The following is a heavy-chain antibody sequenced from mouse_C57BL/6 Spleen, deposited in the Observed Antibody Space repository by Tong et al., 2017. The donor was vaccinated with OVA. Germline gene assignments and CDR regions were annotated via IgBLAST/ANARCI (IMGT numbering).Heavy chain of an antibody. CDR2: ISDGGSYT. Sequence: EVQLQESGGGLVKPGGSLKLSCAASGFTFSSYAMSWVRQTPEKRLEWVATISDGGSYTYYPDNVKGRFTISRDNAKNNLYLQMSHLKSEDTAMYYCARVITTGYYYAMDYWGQGTSVTVSS. CDR3: ARVITTGYYYAMDY. V-gene: IGHV5-4*01. D-gene: IGHD2-4*01. CDR1: GFTFSSYA. J-gene: IGHJ4*01.